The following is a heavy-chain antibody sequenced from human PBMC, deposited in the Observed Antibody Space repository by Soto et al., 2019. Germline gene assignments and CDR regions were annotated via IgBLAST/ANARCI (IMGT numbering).Heavy chain of an antibody. Sequence: QVQLQESGPGLVMPSETLSLTCTVSGDSISGSPYYWGWIRQPPGKRLEWIGSIFYDGYTVYTPSPKMRVTISVATSKNQFSLKLTSVAAADTATYFCARLQTAVPHYWGQGILVTVSS. V-gene: IGHV4-39*01. D-gene: IGHD6-13*01. CDR1: GDSISGSPYY. CDR2: IFYDGYT. CDR3: ARLQTAVPHY. J-gene: IGHJ4*02.